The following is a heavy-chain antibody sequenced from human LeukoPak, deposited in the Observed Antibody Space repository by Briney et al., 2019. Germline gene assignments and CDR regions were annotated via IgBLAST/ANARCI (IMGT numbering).Heavy chain of an antibody. D-gene: IGHD3-3*01. CDR2: IYNSGTS. CDR3: ARHFWSTQDYFDF. Sequence: PSETLSLTCTVSGGSISGYYWTWIRQPPGKGLDWVANIYNSGTSNYNPSLRSRLTISVDTSKNQVSLRLTSVTAADTAIYYCARHFWSTQDYFDFWGQGILVTVSS. V-gene: IGHV4-59*08. CDR1: GGSISGYY. J-gene: IGHJ4*02.